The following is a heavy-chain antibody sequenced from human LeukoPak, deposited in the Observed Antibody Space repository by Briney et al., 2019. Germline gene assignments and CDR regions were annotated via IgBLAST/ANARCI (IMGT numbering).Heavy chain of an antibody. Sequence: PSETLSLTCTVSGGSISSYYWSWIRQPPGKGLEWIGYIYHSGSTKYNPSLKSRVTISVDTSKNQFSLKLSSVTAADTAVYYCARDVAVAWFDPWGQGTLVTVSS. CDR2: IYHSGST. J-gene: IGHJ5*02. V-gene: IGHV4-59*01. CDR3: ARDVAVAWFDP. D-gene: IGHD6-19*01. CDR1: GGSISSYY.